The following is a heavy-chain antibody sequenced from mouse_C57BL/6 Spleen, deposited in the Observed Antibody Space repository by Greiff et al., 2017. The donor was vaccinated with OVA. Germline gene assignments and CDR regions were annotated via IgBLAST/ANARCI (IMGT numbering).Heavy chain of an antibody. CDR2: IYPGSGST. CDR3: ARYYYGYDEGMDY. Sequence: VKLQQPGAELVKPGASVKMSCKASGYTFTSYWITWVKQRPGQGLEWIGDIYPGSGSTNYNEKFKSKATLTVDTSSSTAYMQLSSLTSEDSAVYYCARYYYGYDEGMDYWGQGTSVTVSS. D-gene: IGHD2-2*01. CDR1: GYTFTSYW. V-gene: IGHV1-55*01. J-gene: IGHJ4*01.